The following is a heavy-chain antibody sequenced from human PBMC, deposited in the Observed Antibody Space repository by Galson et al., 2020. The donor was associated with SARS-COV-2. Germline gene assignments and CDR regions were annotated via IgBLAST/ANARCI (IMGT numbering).Heavy chain of an antibody. J-gene: IGHJ4*02. D-gene: IGHD3-16*01. CDR3: ARGRRDYIWGEDYYFDY. V-gene: IGHV4-59*01. CDR2: IYNSGST. CDR1: GGSISNYY. Sequence: SETLSLTCTISGGSISNYYWTWIRQPPGKGLEWIGYIYNSGSTKYNPSLKSRVAISVETSKSQFSLKLHSVTPADTAVYYCARGRRDYIWGEDYYFDYWGQGTLVTVSS.